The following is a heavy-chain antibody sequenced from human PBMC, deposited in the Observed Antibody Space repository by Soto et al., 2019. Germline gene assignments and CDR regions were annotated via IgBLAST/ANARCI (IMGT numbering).Heavy chain of an antibody. J-gene: IGHJ3*02. CDR1: GYTFTSYY. CDR2: INPAGGST. D-gene: IGHD2-21*02. V-gene: IGHV1-46*01. CDR3: ARDIAYCGGDCYSAPHAFDI. Sequence: ASVKVSCKASGYTFTSYYMHWVRQAPGQGLEWMGIINPAGGSTNYAQKFQGRVTMTRDTSTSTVYMQLSSLRSEDTAVYYCARDIAYCGGDCYSAPHAFDIWGQGXMVTVSS.